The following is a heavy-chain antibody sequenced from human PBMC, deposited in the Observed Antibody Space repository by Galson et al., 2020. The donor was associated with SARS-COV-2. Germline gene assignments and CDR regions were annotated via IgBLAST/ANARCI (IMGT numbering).Heavy chain of an antibody. CDR1: GFTVSRNY. D-gene: IGHD5-12*01. Sequence: GESLKISCAASGFTVSRNYMSWVRQAPGKGLEWVSVIYSGGSTFYADSVKGRFTISRDNSKNTLYLLMNSLRAEDTAVYYCARDLDISGGMDVWGQGTTVTVSS. CDR3: ARDLDISGGMDV. J-gene: IGHJ6*02. CDR2: IYSGGST. V-gene: IGHV3-66*01.